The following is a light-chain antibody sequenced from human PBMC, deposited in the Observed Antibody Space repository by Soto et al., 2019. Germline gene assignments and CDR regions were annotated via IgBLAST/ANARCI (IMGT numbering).Light chain of an antibody. CDR3: AAWDDSLSGYV. V-gene: IGLV1-47*01. J-gene: IGLJ1*01. CDR2: KNN. CDR1: SSNIGTNY. Sequence: QAVLTQPPSASGAPGQRVTISCSGSSSNIGTNYVYWYQHLPGTAPKLLVYKNNQWPSGVPDRFTGFKSGTTASLAISGLRSEDEADYYCAAWDDSLSGYVFGTGTQLTVL.